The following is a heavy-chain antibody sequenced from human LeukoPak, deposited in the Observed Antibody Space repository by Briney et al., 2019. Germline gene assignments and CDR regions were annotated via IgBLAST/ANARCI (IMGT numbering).Heavy chain of an antibody. Sequence: ASVKVSCTASGYTFTSYYMHWVRQAPGQGLEWMGIINPSGGSTSYAQKFQGRVTMTRDTSTSTVYMELSSLRSEDTAVYYCARVGSGIAAAGHAFDIWGQGTMVTVSS. D-gene: IGHD6-13*01. CDR2: INPSGGST. V-gene: IGHV1-46*01. CDR3: ARVGSGIAAAGHAFDI. CDR1: GYTFTSYY. J-gene: IGHJ3*02.